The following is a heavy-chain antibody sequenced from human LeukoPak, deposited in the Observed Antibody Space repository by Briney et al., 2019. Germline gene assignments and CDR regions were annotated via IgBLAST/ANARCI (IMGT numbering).Heavy chain of an antibody. V-gene: IGHV3-23*01. Sequence: GGSLRLSCAASGFTFSSYAMSWVRQAPGKGLEWVSAISGSGGSTYYADSVKGRFTISRDNAKNSLYLQMNSLRAEDTAVYYCARVFRSSRHGMDYWGQGTLVTVSS. CDR3: ARVFRSSRHGMDY. CDR2: ISGSGGST. CDR1: GFTFSSYA. J-gene: IGHJ4*02.